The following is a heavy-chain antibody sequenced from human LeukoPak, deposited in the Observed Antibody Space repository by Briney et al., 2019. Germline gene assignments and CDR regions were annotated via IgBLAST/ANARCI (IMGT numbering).Heavy chain of an antibody. V-gene: IGHV3-73*01. Sequence: GGSLRLSCAASGFTFSGSAMHWVRQASGKGLEWVGRIRSKANSYATAYAASVKGRFTISRDDSKNTTYLQMNSLRAEDTAVYYCATSPLASTLRYFDSLPGWGQGTLVTVSS. CDR1: GFTFSGSA. CDR3: ATSPLASTLRYFDSLPG. D-gene: IGHD3-9*01. J-gene: IGHJ4*02. CDR2: IRSKANSYAT.